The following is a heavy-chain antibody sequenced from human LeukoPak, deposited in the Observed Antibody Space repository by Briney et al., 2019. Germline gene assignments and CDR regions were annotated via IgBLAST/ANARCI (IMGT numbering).Heavy chain of an antibody. V-gene: IGHV3-23*01. D-gene: IGHD1-14*01. J-gene: IGHJ3*02. Sequence: GGSLRLSCAASGFTCSSYAMSWVRHAPGKGLEWVSAISGSGGSTYYADSVKGRSTISRDNSKNTLYLQMNSLRAEDTAVYYCAKDISPGRSDAFDIWGQGTMVTVSS. CDR3: AKDISPGRSDAFDI. CDR2: ISGSGGST. CDR1: GFTCSSYA.